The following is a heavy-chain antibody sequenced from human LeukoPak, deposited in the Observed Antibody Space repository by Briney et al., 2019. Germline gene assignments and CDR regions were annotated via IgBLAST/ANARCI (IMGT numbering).Heavy chain of an antibody. Sequence: PSETLSLTCTVSGGSISSSSYYWGWIRQPPGKGLEWIGSIYYSGSTYYNPSLKSRVTISVDTSKNQFSLKLSSVTAADTAVYYCARLYSSSSAYLYYFDYWGREPWSPSPQ. J-gene: IGHJ4*02. CDR1: GGSISSSSYY. V-gene: IGHV4-39*01. D-gene: IGHD6-6*01. CDR2: IYYSGST. CDR3: ARLYSSSSAYLYYFDY.